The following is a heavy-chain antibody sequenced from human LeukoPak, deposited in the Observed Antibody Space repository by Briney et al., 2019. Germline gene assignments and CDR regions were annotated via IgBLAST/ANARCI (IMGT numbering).Heavy chain of an antibody. CDR2: VYHSGST. Sequence: PSETLSLTCTVSGGSISSFYWSWIRQPPGKGLEWIGYVYHSGSTNYNPSLKSRVTISVDTSKTQFSLKLSSVTAADTAVYYCARKGYSSRDYFDYWGQGTLVTVSS. CDR3: ARKGYSSRDYFDY. D-gene: IGHD5-18*01. J-gene: IGHJ4*02. V-gene: IGHV4-59*01. CDR1: GGSISSFY.